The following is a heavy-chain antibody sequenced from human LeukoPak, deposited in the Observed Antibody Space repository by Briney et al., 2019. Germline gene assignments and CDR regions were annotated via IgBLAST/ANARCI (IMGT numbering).Heavy chain of an antibody. Sequence: GGSLRLSCAASGFTFSSYWMHWVRQAPGKGLVWVSRISPDGSTTGHADSVKGRFTTSRNNAKNTLFLQMNSLRAEDTAVYYCTRDFDFSSAIWGQGTLVTVSS. CDR2: ISPDGSTT. V-gene: IGHV3-74*01. CDR1: GFTFSSYW. D-gene: IGHD3-3*01. J-gene: IGHJ4*02. CDR3: TRDFDFSSAI.